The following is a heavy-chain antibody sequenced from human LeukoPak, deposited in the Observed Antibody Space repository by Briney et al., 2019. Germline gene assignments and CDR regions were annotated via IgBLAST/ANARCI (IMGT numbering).Heavy chain of an antibody. CDR1: GFTFSNYA. J-gene: IGHJ6*02. D-gene: IGHD3-10*01. CDR2: ISDSGSST. V-gene: IGHV3-23*01. Sequence: GGSLRLSCAASGFTFSNYAMSWVRQAPGKGLEWVSTISDSGSSTYYADSVKGRFTISRDNSKNTLYLQMDSLRAEDTAIYYCAKVPYSDYGSGRPPFMDVWGQGTTVDVSS. CDR3: AKVPYSDYGSGRPPFMDV.